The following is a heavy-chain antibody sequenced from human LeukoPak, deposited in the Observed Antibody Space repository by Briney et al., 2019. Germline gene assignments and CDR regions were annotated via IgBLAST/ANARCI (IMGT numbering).Heavy chain of an antibody. D-gene: IGHD2-21*01. V-gene: IGHV1-46*01. CDR1: GYTFTSYY. CDR3: ARDGLARGGMDV. J-gene: IGHJ6*02. Sequence: GASVKVSCRASGYTFTSYYMHWVRQAPGQGLEWMGIINPSGGSTSYAQKFQGRVTMTRDTSTSTVYMELSSLRSEDTAVYYCARDGLARGGMDVWGQGTTVTVSS. CDR2: INPSGGST.